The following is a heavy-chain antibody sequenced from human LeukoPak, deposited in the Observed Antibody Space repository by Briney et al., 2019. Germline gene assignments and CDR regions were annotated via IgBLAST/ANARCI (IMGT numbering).Heavy chain of an antibody. CDR2: IYYSGTT. CDR3: AREDYYDSSGYLDY. J-gene: IGHJ4*02. CDR1: GGSIRSYY. Sequence: SETLSLTCSVSGGSIRSYYWSWIRQPPGKGLEWIGYIYYSGTTYYNPSLKSRVTISVDTSKNQFSLKLFSVTAADTAVYYCAREDYYDSSGYLDYWGQGTLVTVSS. V-gene: IGHV4-59*12. D-gene: IGHD3-22*01.